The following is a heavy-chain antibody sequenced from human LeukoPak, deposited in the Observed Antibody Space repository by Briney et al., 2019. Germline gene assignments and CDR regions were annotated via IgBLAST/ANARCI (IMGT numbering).Heavy chain of an antibody. J-gene: IGHJ2*01. CDR1: GYTFTGYY. CDR2: INPNSGGT. D-gene: IGHD3-10*01. Sequence: ASVKISCKASGYTFTGYYMHWVRQAPGQGLEWMGRINPNSGGTNYAQKFQGRVTMTRDTSISTAYMQLSRLRSDDTAVYYCAREMVRGVYWYFDLWGRGTLVTVSS. CDR3: AREMVRGVYWYFDL. V-gene: IGHV1-2*06.